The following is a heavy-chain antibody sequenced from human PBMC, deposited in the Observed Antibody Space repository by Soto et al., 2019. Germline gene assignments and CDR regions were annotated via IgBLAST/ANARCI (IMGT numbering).Heavy chain of an antibody. CDR3: AKGGQLLTEGGGY. D-gene: IGHD2-2*01. CDR2: ISWNSGSI. J-gene: IGHJ4*02. CDR1: GFTFDDYA. V-gene: IGHV3-9*01. Sequence: EVQLVESGGGLVQPGRSLRLSCAASGFTFDDYAMHWVRQAPGKGLEWVSGISWNSGSIGYADSVKGRFTISRDNAKNSLYLQRNSLRAEDTAWYYCAKGGQLLTEGGGYWGQGTLVTVSS.